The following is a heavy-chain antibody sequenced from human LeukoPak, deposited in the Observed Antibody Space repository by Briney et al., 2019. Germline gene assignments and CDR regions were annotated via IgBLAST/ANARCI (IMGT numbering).Heavy chain of an antibody. CDR1: GYTFTSYY. V-gene: IGHV1-46*01. J-gene: IGHJ4*02. D-gene: IGHD6-13*01. CDR2: INPSGGST. CDR3: ARVVAAAGKVDY. Sequence: GASVKVSCKASGYTFTSYYMHWVRQAPGQGLEWMGIINPSGGSTSYAQKFQGRVTITRNTSISTAYMELSSLRSEDTAVYYCARVVAAAGKVDYWGQGTLVTVSS.